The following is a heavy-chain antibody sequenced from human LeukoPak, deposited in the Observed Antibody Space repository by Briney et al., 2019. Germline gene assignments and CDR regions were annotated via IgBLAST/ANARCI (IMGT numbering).Heavy chain of an antibody. Sequence: GGSLRLSCAASGFTFNSYWMHWVRQAPGKGLVWVSRINSDGSSTSYADSVKGRFTISRDNAKNTLYLLMNSLRAEDTAVYYCARSVAVVTATFGYWGQGTLVTVSS. CDR2: INSDGSST. V-gene: IGHV3-74*01. D-gene: IGHD2-15*01. J-gene: IGHJ4*02. CDR1: GFTFNSYW. CDR3: ARSVAVVTATFGY.